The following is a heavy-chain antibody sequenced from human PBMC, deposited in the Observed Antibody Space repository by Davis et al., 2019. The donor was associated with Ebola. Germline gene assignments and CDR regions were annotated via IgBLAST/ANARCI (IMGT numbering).Heavy chain of an antibody. V-gene: IGHV1-2*06. CDR3: AKGHNYAHEY. Sequence: ASVKVSCYAPGYIFSDYNKHWLRHAPGQGLERPGRDILKSGPTNYAQKFQGMVTMTRDTSISTVYMELSSLRYDDTADYYCAKGHNYAHEYWGQGTLVTVSS. CDR2: DILKSGPT. CDR1: GYIFSDYN. J-gene: IGHJ4*02. D-gene: IGHD4-11*01.